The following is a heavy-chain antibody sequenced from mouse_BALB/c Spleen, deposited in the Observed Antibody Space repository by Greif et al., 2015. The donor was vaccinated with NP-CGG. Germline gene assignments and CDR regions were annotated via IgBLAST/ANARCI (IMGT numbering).Heavy chain of an antibody. V-gene: IGHV5-4*02. CDR2: ISDGGSYT. CDR3: ARGGTGFDY. J-gene: IGHJ2*01. D-gene: IGHD3-3*01. Sequence: EVKLVESGGGLVKPGGSLKLSCAASGFTFSDYYMYWVRQTPEKRLEWVATISDGGSYTYYPDSVKGRFTISRDNAKNNRYLQMSSLKSEDTAMYYCARGGTGFDYWGQGTTLTVSS. CDR1: GFTFSDYY.